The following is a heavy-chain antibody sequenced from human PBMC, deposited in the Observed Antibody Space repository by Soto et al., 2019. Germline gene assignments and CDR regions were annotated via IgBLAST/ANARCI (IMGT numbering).Heavy chain of an antibody. V-gene: IGHV4-34*01. CDR1: GGSFSGYY. J-gene: IGHJ6*02. CDR3: ASGNCSSTSCYAGGGYYYGMDV. CDR2: INHSGST. Sequence: SETLSLTCAVYGGSFSGYYWSWIRQPPGKGLEWIGEINHSGSTNYNPSLKSRVTISVDTSKNQFSLKLSSVTAADTAVYYCASGNCSSTSCYAGGGYYYGMDVWGQGTTVTVSS. D-gene: IGHD2-2*01.